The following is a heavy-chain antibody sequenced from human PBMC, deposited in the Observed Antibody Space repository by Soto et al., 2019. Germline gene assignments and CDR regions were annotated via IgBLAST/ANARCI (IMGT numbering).Heavy chain of an antibody. J-gene: IGHJ4*02. CDR1: GFTFSSYA. D-gene: IGHD6-19*01. Sequence: EVQLLESGGGLVQPGGSLRLSCAASGFTFSSYAMSWDRQAPGKGLEWVSAISGSGGSTYYADSVKGRFTISRDNSKNTLYLQMNILRAEDTAVYYCARRSSGWYFDYWGQGTLVTVSS. CDR2: ISGSGGST. CDR3: ARRSSGWYFDY. V-gene: IGHV3-23*01.